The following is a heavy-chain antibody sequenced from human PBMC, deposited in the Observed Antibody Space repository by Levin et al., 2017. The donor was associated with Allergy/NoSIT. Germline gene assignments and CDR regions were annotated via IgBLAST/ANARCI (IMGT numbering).Heavy chain of an antibody. Sequence: SGPTLVKPTQTLTLTCSFSGFSLTTRGEAVGWIRQPPGKALEWLALIYWDDDKRYRASLNSRLSITKDTSKNQVALTMTKMDPADTANYYCAHRQIIKNQGLIITEWFDPWGQGTLVTVSS. CDR1: GFSLTTRGEA. D-gene: IGHD1-20*01. J-gene: IGHJ5*02. CDR3: AHRQIIKNQGLIITEWFDP. V-gene: IGHV2-5*02. CDR2: IYWDDDK.